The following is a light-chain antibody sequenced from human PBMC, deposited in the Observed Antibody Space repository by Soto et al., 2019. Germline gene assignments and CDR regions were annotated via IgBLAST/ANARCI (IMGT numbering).Light chain of an antibody. CDR2: DAY. J-gene: IGKJ5*01. Sequence: EGVLTQSPVTLSLSPGERATLPCRASHSVRGLLAWYQQKPGQAPRRLIYDAYNRATGIPPRFSGSGSGTDFTLTISSLEPADSAVYYCQQRHMWPITFGRGTRLEI. CDR1: HSVRGL. V-gene: IGKV3-11*01. CDR3: QQRHMWPIT.